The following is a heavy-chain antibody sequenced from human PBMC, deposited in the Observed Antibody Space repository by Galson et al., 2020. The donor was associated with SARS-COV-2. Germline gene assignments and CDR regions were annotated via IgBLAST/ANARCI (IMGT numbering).Heavy chain of an antibody. D-gene: IGHD6-19*01. J-gene: IGHJ4*02. CDR2: IYYSGST. V-gene: IGHV4-39*01. CDR1: GGSISSSSYY. Sequence: ETSETLSLTCTVSGGSISSSSYYWGWIRQPPGKGLEWIGSIYYSGSTYYNPSLKSRVTISVDTSKNQFSLKLSSVTAADTAVYYCARAAVGWRVFDYWGQGTLVTVSS. CDR3: ARAAVGWRVFDY.